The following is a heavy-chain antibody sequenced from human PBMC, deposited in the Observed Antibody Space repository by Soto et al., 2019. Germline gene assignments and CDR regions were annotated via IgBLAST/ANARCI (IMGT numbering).Heavy chain of an antibody. J-gene: IGHJ4*02. CDR2: LKSKTDGETP. Sequence: PGGSLRLSCAASGLTFSNAWMNWVRQAPGKGLEWVGRLKSKTDGETPDYSAPVKGRFTVSRDDSQNTVYLQMNNLKTEDTAVYYCFTRPRSGQGARTGKYWGQGTQVTVSS. CDR3: FTRPRSGQGARTGKY. V-gene: IGHV3-15*07. CDR1: GLTFSNAW.